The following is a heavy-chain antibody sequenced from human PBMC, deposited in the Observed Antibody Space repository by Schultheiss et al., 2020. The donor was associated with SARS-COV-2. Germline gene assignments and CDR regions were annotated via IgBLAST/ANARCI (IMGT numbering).Heavy chain of an antibody. CDR1: GFTFSSYG. V-gene: IGHV3-NL1*01. CDR3: ATSDSSGYSVITLYFQH. J-gene: IGHJ1*01. Sequence: GGSLRLSCAASGFTFSSYGMHWVRQAPGKGLEWVSVIYSGGSTYYADSVKGRFTISRHNSKNTLYLQMNSLRAEDTAVYYCATSDSSGYSVITLYFQHWGQGTLVTVSS. CDR2: IYSGGST. D-gene: IGHD3-22*01.